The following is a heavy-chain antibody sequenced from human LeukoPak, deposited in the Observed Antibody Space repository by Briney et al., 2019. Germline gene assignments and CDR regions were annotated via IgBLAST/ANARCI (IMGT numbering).Heavy chain of an antibody. CDR3: AINLRDGGDYFDY. D-gene: IGHD5-24*01. J-gene: IGHJ4*02. CDR1: GGTFSSYA. V-gene: IGHV1-69*04. Sequence: GASVKVSCKASGGTFSSYAISWVRQAPGQGLESMGRIIPIFGLANYAQKFQGRVTITADKSTSTAYMELSSLRSEDTAVYYCAINLRDGGDYFDYWGQGTLVTVSS. CDR2: IIPIFGLA.